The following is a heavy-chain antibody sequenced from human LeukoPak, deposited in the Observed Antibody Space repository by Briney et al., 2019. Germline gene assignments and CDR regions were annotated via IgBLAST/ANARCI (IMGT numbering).Heavy chain of an antibody. CDR2: ISGSGGST. J-gene: IGHJ3*02. V-gene: IGHV3-23*01. CDR3: AVPLGYCSSTSCPWAAFDI. CDR1: GFTFSSYA. D-gene: IGHD2-2*01. Sequence: GGSLRLSCAASGFTFSSYAMSWVRQAPGKGPEWVSAISGSGGSTYYADSVKGRFTISRDNSKNTLYLQMNSLRAEDTAVYYCAVPLGYCSSTSCPWAAFDIWGQGTMVTVSS.